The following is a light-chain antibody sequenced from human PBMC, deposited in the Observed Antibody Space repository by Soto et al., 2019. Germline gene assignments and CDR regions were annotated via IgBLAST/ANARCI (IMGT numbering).Light chain of an antibody. CDR3: AAWDDSLSGGV. J-gene: IGLJ3*02. Sequence: QSVLTQPPSASGTPGQRVTISCSGSSSNIGSNYVYWYQQLPGTAPKLIIYRNNQRPSGVPDRFSGSKSGTSASLAISGLRSGDEADYYCAAWDDSLSGGVFGGGTKLTVL. CDR2: RNN. V-gene: IGLV1-47*01. CDR1: SSNIGSNY.